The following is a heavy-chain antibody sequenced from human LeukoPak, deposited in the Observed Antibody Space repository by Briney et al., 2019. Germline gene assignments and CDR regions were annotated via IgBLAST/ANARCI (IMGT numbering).Heavy chain of an antibody. CDR3: ARVDDILIGYRGAPFDY. V-gene: IGHV3-20*04. J-gene: IGHJ4*02. CDR1: GFTFDDYG. CDR2: INWNGGST. D-gene: IGHD3-9*01. Sequence: GGSLRLSCAASGFTFDDYGMSWVRQAPGKGLECVSGINWNGGSTGYADSVKGRFTISRDNAKNSLYLQMNSLRAEDTALYYCARVDDILIGYRGAPFDYWGQGTLVTVSS.